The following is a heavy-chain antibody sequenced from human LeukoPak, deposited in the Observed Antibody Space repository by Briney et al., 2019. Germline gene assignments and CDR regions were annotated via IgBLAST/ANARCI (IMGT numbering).Heavy chain of an antibody. D-gene: IGHD2-2*01. V-gene: IGHV3-48*01. Sequence: GGSLRLSCAASGFTFNSYSMNWVRQAPGKGLEWVSYISSSSSTIYYADSVKGRFTISRDNAKNSLYLQMNSLRAEDTAVYYCASLNQLLHPDAAFDIWGQGTMVTVSS. J-gene: IGHJ3*02. CDR2: ISSSSSTI. CDR3: ASLNQLLHPDAAFDI. CDR1: GFTFNSYS.